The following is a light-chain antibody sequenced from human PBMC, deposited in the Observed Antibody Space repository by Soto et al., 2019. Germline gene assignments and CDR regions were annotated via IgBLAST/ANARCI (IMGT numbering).Light chain of an antibody. V-gene: IGKV3D-15*01. CDR2: DAS. J-gene: IGKJ1*01. Sequence: KVMTQSAATLSESPGERATLSCRASQSVSSNLAWYQQKPGQAPRLLIYDASIRVTGIPARFSGSGSGTEFTLTITSPQSEDFALYYCQQYHNLWTFGQGSKVAIK. CDR1: QSVSSN. CDR3: QQYHNLWT.